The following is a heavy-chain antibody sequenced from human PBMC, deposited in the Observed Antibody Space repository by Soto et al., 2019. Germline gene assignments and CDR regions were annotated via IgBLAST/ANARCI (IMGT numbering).Heavy chain of an antibody. CDR2: INHSGST. Sequence: SETLSLTCAVYGGSFSGYYWSWIRQPPGKGLEWIGEINHSGSTNYNPSLKSRVTISVDTSKNQFSLKLSSVTAADTAVYYCARGVSWFDPWGQGTPVTVSS. V-gene: IGHV4-34*01. J-gene: IGHJ5*02. CDR3: ARGVSWFDP. CDR1: GGSFSGYY. D-gene: IGHD6-6*01.